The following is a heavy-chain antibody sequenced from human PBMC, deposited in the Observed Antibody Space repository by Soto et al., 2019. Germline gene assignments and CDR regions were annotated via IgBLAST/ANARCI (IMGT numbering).Heavy chain of an antibody. CDR1: GGSFSGYY. CDR3: ARGVVVVATEKYYFDY. CDR2: INHSGST. Sequence: SETLSLTCAVYGGSFSGYYWSWIRQPPGKGLEWIGEINHSGSTNYNPSLKSRVTISVDTSKNQFSLKLSSVTAADTAVYYCARGVVVVATEKYYFDYWGQGTLVTVSS. V-gene: IGHV4-34*01. J-gene: IGHJ4*02. D-gene: IGHD2-15*01.